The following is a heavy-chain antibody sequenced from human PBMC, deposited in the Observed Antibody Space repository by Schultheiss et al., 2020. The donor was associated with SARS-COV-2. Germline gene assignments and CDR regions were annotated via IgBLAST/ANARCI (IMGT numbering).Heavy chain of an antibody. Sequence: GESLKISCAASGFTFSSYWMSWVRQAPGKGLEWVANIKQDGSEKYYVDSVKGRFTISRDNSMNTLYLQMNSLKTEDTAVYYCTTSITQDSTWDYWGQGTLVTVSS. CDR2: IKQDGSEK. V-gene: IGHV3-7*03. J-gene: IGHJ4*02. CDR1: GFTFSSYW. D-gene: IGHD3-10*01. CDR3: TTSITQDSTWDY.